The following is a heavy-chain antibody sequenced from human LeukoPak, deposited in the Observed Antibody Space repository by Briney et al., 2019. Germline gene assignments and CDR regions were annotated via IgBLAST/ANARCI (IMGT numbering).Heavy chain of an antibody. Sequence: PGGSLTLSCAASGFTFSTYAKTWVRQAPGKGLEWVSGFTGRDNNIDYVDSVKGRFTISRDNSKNTLYLQMTSLRAEDTAVYYCAKVYRSGWSYFDSWGQGAAVTVSS. J-gene: IGHJ4*02. CDR1: GFTFSTYA. V-gene: IGHV3-23*01. CDR2: FTGRDNNI. D-gene: IGHD6-19*01. CDR3: AKVYRSGWSYFDS.